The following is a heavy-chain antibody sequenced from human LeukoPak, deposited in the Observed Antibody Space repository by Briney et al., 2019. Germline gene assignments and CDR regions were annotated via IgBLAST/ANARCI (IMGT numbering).Heavy chain of an antibody. V-gene: IGHV3-11*01. CDR2: ISISGATI. J-gene: IGHJ4*02. CDR1: GFAFTDYY. Sequence: GGSLRLSCAAFGFAFTDYYMSWIRQAPGKGLDWVSYISISGATINYADSVKGRFTFSRDNAKNSLYLQMNSLRAEDTAVYYCARAGRLQYGDYVAFDYWGQGTLVTVSS. D-gene: IGHD4-17*01. CDR3: ARAGRLQYGDYVAFDY.